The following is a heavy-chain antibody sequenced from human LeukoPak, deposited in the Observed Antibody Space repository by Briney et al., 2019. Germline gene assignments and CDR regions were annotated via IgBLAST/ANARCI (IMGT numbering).Heavy chain of an antibody. V-gene: IGHV4-4*07. D-gene: IGHD6-13*01. CDR1: GGSISSYY. J-gene: IGHJ2*01. CDR3: ARVSSSWYQDWYFDL. CDR2: IDTSGNT. Sequence: SETLSLTCTVSGGSISSYYWSWIRQPAGKGLEWIGRIDTSGNTNYKPSLKSRVTMSVDTSKNQFSLKLSAVTAADTAVYYCARVSSSWYQDWYFDLWGRGTLVTVSS.